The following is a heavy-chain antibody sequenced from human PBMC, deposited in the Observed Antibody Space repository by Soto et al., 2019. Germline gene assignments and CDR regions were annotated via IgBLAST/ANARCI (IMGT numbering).Heavy chain of an antibody. CDR1: GFNFEEYG. Sequence: EVHLVESGGRMVRPGESLRLSCEASGFNFEEYGMTWVRQAPGKGLEWVAGSNWDGDDTGYADSVQGRFTIARDNAKKFLYLQMNRLRVEGTSFYYCARGDIAVAVSSDYGGQGTLITVSS. V-gene: IGHV3-20*04. J-gene: IGHJ4*02. CDR3: ARGDIAVAVSSDY. D-gene: IGHD6-19*01. CDR2: SNWDGDDT.